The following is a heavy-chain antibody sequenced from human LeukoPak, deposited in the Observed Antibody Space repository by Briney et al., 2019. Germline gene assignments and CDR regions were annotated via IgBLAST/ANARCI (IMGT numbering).Heavy chain of an antibody. J-gene: IGHJ5*02. CDR1: GGSFSGYY. CDR2: INHSESA. V-gene: IGHV4-34*01. CDR3: ARTYPYYDFWSGYYTGNRFDP. Sequence: SETLSFTCAVYGGSFSGYYWNWIRQPPGKGLEWIGEINHSESANYNPSLKSRVTISVDTSKNQFSLKLSSVTAADTAVYYCARTYPYYDFWSGYYTGNRFDPWGQGTLVTVSS. D-gene: IGHD3-3*01.